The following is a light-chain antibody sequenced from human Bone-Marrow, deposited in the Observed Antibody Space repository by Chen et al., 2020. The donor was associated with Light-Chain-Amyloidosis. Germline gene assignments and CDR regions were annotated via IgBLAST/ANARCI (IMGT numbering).Light chain of an antibody. V-gene: IGKV4-1*01. J-gene: IGKJ2*01. CDR3: QQYYSTPYT. Sequence: DIVMTQSPDSLAVSLGERATINCKSSQSVLYSSNNKNYLAWYQQKPGQPPNLLIYWASTRESGVPYRFSGSVSGTDFALAISSLQAEDVAVYYCQQYYSTPYTFGQGTKLEIK. CDR1: QSVLYSSNNKNY. CDR2: WAS.